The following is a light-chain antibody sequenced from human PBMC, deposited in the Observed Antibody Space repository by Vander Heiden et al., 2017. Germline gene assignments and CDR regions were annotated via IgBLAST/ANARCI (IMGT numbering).Light chain of an antibody. CDR3: QQNYRAPFT. CDR1: QSIRNY. V-gene: IGKV1-39*01. CDR2: AAS. J-gene: IGKJ4*01. Sequence: INMIKPPSSLSASVGDRVTITCRASQSIRNYLDWYQQKPGKAPKLLIYAASSLQSGVPSRFSGSGSGTDFTLTISSLQPEDFATYYCQQNYRAPFTFGGGTKVEIK.